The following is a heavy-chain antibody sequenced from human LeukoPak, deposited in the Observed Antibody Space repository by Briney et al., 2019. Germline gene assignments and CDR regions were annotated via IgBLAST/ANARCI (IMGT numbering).Heavy chain of an antibody. V-gene: IGHV3-30*04. Sequence: SLRLSCAASGFTFSSYAMHWVRQAPGKGLEWVAVISYDGSNKYYADSVKGRFTISRDNSKNTLYLQMNSLRAEDTAVYYCAREWFGDYWGQGTLVTVSS. CDR2: ISYDGSNK. CDR3: AREWFGDY. CDR1: GFTFSSYA. D-gene: IGHD3-10*01. J-gene: IGHJ4*02.